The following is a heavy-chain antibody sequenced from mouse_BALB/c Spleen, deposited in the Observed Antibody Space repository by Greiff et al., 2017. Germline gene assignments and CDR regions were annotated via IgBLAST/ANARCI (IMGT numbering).Heavy chain of an antibody. J-gene: IGHJ4*01. CDR1: GFHFKDTY. D-gene: IGHD4-1*02. CDR3: ARSQLRYYYAMDY. V-gene: IGHV14-3*02. CDR2: IDPANGNT. Sequence: EVQLQQSGAELVKPGASVKLSCTASGFHFKDTYMHWVKQRPEQGLEWIGRIDPANGNTKYDPKFQGKATITEDTSSNTAYLQLSSLTSEDTAVYYCARSQLRYYYAMDYWGQGTSVTVSS.